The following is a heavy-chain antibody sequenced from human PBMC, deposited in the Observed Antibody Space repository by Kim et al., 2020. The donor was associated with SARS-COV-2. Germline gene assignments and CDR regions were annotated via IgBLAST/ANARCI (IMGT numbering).Heavy chain of an antibody. CDR2: FTGGTGST. V-gene: IGHV3-23*01. CDR3: ARGGVNLGDY. Sequence: GGSLRLSCAASGFAFSTYAMTWVRQAPGKELEWVSTFTGGTGSTSYADSVKGRFTISRDNSKNTLSLQMNSLRVEDTAVYYCARGGVNLGDYLGQGTL. CDR1: GFAFSTYA. J-gene: IGHJ4*02. D-gene: IGHD1-26*01.